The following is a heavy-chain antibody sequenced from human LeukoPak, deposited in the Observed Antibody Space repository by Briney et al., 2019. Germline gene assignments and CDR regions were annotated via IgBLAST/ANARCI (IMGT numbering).Heavy chain of an antibody. CDR1: GGSISGYF. V-gene: IGHV4-59*08. Sequence: PSETLSLTCTVSGGSISGYFWSCIRQPSGQGLKWIGYIYYNGAALYSPSLRSRVSMSVDTSKNQFSLNLSSVTAADTAVYYCARHDPVGHYQRGMDVWGQGTTVIVSS. J-gene: IGHJ6*02. D-gene: IGHD1-26*01. CDR2: IYYNGAA. CDR3: ARHDPVGHYQRGMDV.